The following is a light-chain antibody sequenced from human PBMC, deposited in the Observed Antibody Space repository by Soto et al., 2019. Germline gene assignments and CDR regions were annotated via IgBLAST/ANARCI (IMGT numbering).Light chain of an antibody. CDR1: SNNVGDYKY. V-gene: IGLV2-11*01. Sequence: QSALTQPRSVSGSPGQSVTISCTGTSNNVGDYKYVSWYQQHPGEAPKVMIYDVSKRPSGVPDRFSGSKSGTSASLAISGLQSEDEADYYCATWDDSLNGHVVFGGGTKLTVL. J-gene: IGLJ2*01. CDR3: ATWDDSLNGHVV. CDR2: DVS.